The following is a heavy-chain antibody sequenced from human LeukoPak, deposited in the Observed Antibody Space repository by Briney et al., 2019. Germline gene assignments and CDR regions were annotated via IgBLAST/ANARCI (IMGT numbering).Heavy chain of an antibody. Sequence: GGSLRLSCAASGFTFSSYAMHWVRQAPGKGLEWVADISFDGSNKYYADSVKGRFTISRDNSKNTLYLQMNSLRAEDTASYYCARDAPLTLRYFDYWGQGTLVTVSS. CDR3: ARDAPLTLRYFDY. V-gene: IGHV3-30-3*01. J-gene: IGHJ4*02. CDR2: ISFDGSNK. CDR1: GFTFSSYA. D-gene: IGHD1-14*01.